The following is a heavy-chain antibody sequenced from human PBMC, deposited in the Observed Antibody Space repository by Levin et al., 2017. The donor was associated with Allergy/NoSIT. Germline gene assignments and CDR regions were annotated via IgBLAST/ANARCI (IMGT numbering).Heavy chain of an antibody. CDR2: ISDSGVST. V-gene: IGHV3-23*01. D-gene: IGHD3-9*01. J-gene: IGHJ4*02. Sequence: GESLKISCAASGFTFSSYAMSWVRQAPGMGLEWVSTISDSGVSTYYADSVQGRFTISRDNSKNTLYLQMNSLRAEDTAVYSCAKTSSSYGYDILTGYYASRSPFDYWGQGTLVTVSS. CDR1: GFTFSSYA. CDR3: AKTSSSYGYDILTGYYASRSPFDY.